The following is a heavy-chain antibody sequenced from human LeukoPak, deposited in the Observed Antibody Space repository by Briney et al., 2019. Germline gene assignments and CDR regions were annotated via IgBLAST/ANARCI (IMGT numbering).Heavy chain of an antibody. V-gene: IGHV1-46*01. Sequence: GASVKVSCKASGYTFTSYYMHWVRQAPGQGLEWMGIIDPSGGSTSYAQKFQGRVTMTRDMSTSTVYMELSSLRSEDTAVYYCARDGAAAPSYYYYYMDVWGKGTTVTVSS. CDR3: ARDGAAAPSYYYYYMDV. D-gene: IGHD6-13*01. J-gene: IGHJ6*03. CDR1: GYTFTSYY. CDR2: IDPSGGST.